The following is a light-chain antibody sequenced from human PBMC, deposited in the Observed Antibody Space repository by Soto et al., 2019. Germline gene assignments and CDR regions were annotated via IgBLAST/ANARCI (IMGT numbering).Light chain of an antibody. V-gene: IGKV1-27*01. Sequence: DLQMTQSPSSLSASVGDRVTITCRASQGITNYLAWYQQKPGKVPKLLIYQAPTLQSGVPSRFSGSGSGTDFTLSISSLQPEDVATYYCQKYNSAPLTFGGGSKVEIK. CDR3: QKYNSAPLT. CDR1: QGITNY. J-gene: IGKJ4*01. CDR2: QAP.